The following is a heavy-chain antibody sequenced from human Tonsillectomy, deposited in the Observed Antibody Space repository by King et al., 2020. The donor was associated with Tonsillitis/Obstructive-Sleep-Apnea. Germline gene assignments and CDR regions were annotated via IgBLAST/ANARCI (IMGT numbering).Heavy chain of an antibody. J-gene: IGHJ6*03. V-gene: IGHV3-11*01. CDR3: ARNRDSSSWYQHYYYYMDV. CDR1: GFTFSDYY. Sequence: QLVQSGGGLVKPGGSLRLSCAASGFTFSDYYMSWIRQAPGKGLEWVSYISSSGSTIYDADSVKGRFTISRDNDKNSLYLQMNSLRAEEPAVYYCARNRDSSSWYQHYYYYMDVWGKGTPVTVSS. D-gene: IGHD6-13*01. CDR2: ISSSGSTI.